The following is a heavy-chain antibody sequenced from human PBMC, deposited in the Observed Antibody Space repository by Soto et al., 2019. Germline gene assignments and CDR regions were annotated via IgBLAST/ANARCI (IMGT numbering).Heavy chain of an antibody. V-gene: IGHV3-73*01. J-gene: IGHJ5*02. CDR3: TRLAWFDP. CDR2: VRGRVDNYAT. CDR1: GFTFSDSA. Sequence: LRLSCAGSGFTFSDSAIHWVRQASGKGLEWVGRVRGRVDNYATAYAASVKGRFTISRDDSKNTAYLQMSSLKTEDTAVYYCTRLAWFDPWGQGTLVTVSS.